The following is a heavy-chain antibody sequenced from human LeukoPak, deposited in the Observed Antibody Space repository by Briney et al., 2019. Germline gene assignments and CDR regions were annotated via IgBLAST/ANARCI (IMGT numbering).Heavy chain of an antibody. CDR2: IIPIFGTA. CDR1: GYTFTSYG. Sequence: GASVKVSCKASGYTFTSYGISWVRQAPGQGLEWMGRIIPIFGTANYAQKFQGRVTITTDESTSTAYMELSSLRSEDTAVYYCASGSYVRYFDYWGQGTLVTVSS. D-gene: IGHD1-26*01. V-gene: IGHV1-69*05. CDR3: ASGSYVRYFDY. J-gene: IGHJ4*02.